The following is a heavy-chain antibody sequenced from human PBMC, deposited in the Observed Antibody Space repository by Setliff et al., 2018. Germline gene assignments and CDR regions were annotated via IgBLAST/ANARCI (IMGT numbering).Heavy chain of an antibody. CDR2: IYYSGST. Sequence: SETLSLTCTVSGGSINSGGYYWSWIRQHPGKGLEWIGYIYYSGSTYYNPSLKSRVTISVDTSKNQFTLKLSSVTAADTATYYCARGGPTLTISRVLVVSSFDPWGQGSRVTVSS. D-gene: IGHD3-3*01. J-gene: IGHJ5*02. V-gene: IGHV4-31*03. CDR3: ARGGPTLTISRVLVVSSFDP. CDR1: GGSINSGGYY.